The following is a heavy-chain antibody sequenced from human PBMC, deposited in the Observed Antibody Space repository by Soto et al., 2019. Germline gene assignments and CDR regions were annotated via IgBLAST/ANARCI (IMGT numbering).Heavy chain of an antibody. Sequence: SETLSLTCPVFCRSINSSSSYWGWILQPPGKGLEWIGSIYYSGSTYYNPSLKSRVTISVDTSKNQFSLKLSSVTAADTAVYYCARRWLRGYYYYGMDVWGQGTTVT. CDR1: CRSINSSSSY. CDR3: ARRWLRGYYYYGMDV. CDR2: IYYSGST. J-gene: IGHJ6*02. D-gene: IGHD5-18*01. V-gene: IGHV4-39*01.